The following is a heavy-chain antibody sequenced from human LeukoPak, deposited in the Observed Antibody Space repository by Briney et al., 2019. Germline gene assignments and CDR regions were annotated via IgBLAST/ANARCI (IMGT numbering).Heavy chain of an antibody. CDR3: ARGRFGVVTLGYMDV. D-gene: IGHD3-3*01. V-gene: IGHV3-21*01. J-gene: IGHJ6*03. CDR1: GFTLMTYS. Sequence: GGSLRLSCAASGFTLMTYSMHWVRQAPGKGLEWVSSISSSSSFIYYAESLKGRFTISRDSAKNSLYLQMNSLRAEDTAVYYCARGRFGVVTLGYMDVWGKGTTVSVSS. CDR2: ISSSSSFI.